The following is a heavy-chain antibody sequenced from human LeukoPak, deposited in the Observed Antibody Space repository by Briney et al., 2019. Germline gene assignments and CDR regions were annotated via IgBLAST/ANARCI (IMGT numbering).Heavy chain of an antibody. J-gene: IGHJ6*02. Sequence: PGGSLRLSCAASGFTFSSYAMHWVRQAPGKGLEWVAVISYDGSNKYYADSVKGRFTISRDNSKNTLYLQMNSLRAEDTAVYYCARTPSVRFLEWLLTGGMDVWGQGTTVTVS. D-gene: IGHD3-3*01. CDR2: ISYDGSNK. CDR1: GFTFSSYA. V-gene: IGHV3-30-3*01. CDR3: ARTPSVRFLEWLLTGGMDV.